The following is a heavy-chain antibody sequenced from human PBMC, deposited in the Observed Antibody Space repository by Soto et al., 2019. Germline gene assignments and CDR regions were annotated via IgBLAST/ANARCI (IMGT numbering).Heavy chain of an antibody. CDR3: ATDDYGIFPY. D-gene: IGHD3-10*01. Sequence: HAQLVQSGTEVKKPGAPVRVSCMVSGYPFTTYYIHWVRQAPGQGLEWLGWIDPRSGGTVYEQKFQGRVTMTRDTSISTVYMDLSGLTSDDTALYYCATDDYGIFPYWGQGSLVTVSS. CDR1: GYPFTTYY. V-gene: IGHV1-2*02. CDR2: IDPRSGGT. J-gene: IGHJ4*02.